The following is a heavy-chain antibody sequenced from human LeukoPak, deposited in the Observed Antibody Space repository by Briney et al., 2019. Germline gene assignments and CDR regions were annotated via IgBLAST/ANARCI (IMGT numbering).Heavy chain of an antibody. CDR2: IYYGGST. CDR1: GGSISSSYFY. J-gene: IGHJ4*02. V-gene: IGHV4-39*07. CDR3: ARVVKDLVTYYFDY. D-gene: IGHD4-23*01. Sequence: KPSETLSLTCSVSGGSISSSYFYWGWIRQPPGKGLEWIGSIYYGGSTYYNPSLKSRVHISLDTSKNQFSLKLTSVTAADTAVYYCARVVKDLVTYYFDYWGQGTLVTVSS.